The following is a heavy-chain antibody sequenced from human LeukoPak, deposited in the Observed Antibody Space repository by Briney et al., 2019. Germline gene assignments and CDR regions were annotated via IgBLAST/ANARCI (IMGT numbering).Heavy chain of an antibody. CDR2: IYSGGDT. V-gene: IGHV3-66*01. D-gene: IGHD4-17*01. CDR3: AREAVTRNYFDY. Sequence: GGSLRLSCAASGFTVSTNYMSWVRQAPGKGLEWVSVIYSGGDTYYADSVKGRFTISRDNSKNTLFLQMNSLRAGDTAVYYCAREAVTRNYFDYWGQGTLVTVSS. CDR1: GFTVSTNY. J-gene: IGHJ4*02.